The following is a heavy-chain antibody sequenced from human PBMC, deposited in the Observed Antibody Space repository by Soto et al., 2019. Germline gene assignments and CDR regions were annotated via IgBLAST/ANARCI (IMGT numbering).Heavy chain of an antibody. Sequence: GASVKVSCKTSGYTFTTYPMHWVRQAPGQRLEWMGWISTGTGNTQYSQNFPGRVTITRDISASTAYMELRSLRFEDTAIYYCARGFTEFSSNWAIDYWGQGTLVTVSS. CDR1: GYTFTTYP. CDR3: ARGFTEFSSNWAIDY. CDR2: ISTGTGNT. V-gene: IGHV1-3*04. D-gene: IGHD6-13*01. J-gene: IGHJ4*02.